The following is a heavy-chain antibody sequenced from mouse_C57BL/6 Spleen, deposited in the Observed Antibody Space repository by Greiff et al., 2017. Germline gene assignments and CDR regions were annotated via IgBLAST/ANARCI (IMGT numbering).Heavy chain of an antibody. CDR1: GYTFTSYW. J-gene: IGHJ1*03. CDR3: ARELAWYFDV. CDR2: IYPGSGST. V-gene: IGHV1-55*01. D-gene: IGHD4-1*01. Sequence: QVQLQQSGAELVKPGASVKMSCKASGYTFTSYWITLVKQRPGQGLEWIGDIYPGSGSTNYNEKFKSKATLTVDTSTSTAYMQLSSLTSEDSAVYYCARELAWYFDVWGTGTTVTVSS.